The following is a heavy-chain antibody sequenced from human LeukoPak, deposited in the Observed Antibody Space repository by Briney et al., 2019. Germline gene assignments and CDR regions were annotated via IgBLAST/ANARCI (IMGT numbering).Heavy chain of an antibody. Sequence: GGSLRLSCAASGFTFSSYWMSWVRQAPGKGLEWVAVISYDGSNKYYADSVKGRFTISRDNSNNTLYLQMNSLRAEDTAVYYCAKDWAYSSGYYYFDYWGQGTLVTVSS. J-gene: IGHJ4*02. V-gene: IGHV3-30*18. D-gene: IGHD3-22*01. CDR1: GFTFSSYW. CDR3: AKDWAYSSGYYYFDY. CDR2: ISYDGSNK.